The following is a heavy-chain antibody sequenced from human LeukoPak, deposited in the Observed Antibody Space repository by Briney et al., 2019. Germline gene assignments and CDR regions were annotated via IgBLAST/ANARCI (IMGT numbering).Heavy chain of an antibody. CDR1: GASINSISYY. J-gene: IGHJ4*02. V-gene: IGHV4-39*01. Sequence: SETLSLTCTVSGASINSISYYWGWIRQPPGKGLEWIGSNFYSGSTYYNPSLKSRVSISVDTSKDQFSLKLTSVTAADTALYYCARQQYPIWFGVDYWGQGILVTVSS. D-gene: IGHD3-10*01. CDR3: ARQQYPIWFGVDY. CDR2: NFYSGST.